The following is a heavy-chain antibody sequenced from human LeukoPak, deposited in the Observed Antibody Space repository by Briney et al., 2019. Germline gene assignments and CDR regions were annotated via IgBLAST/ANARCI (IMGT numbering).Heavy chain of an antibody. CDR1: GFTFSSYA. CDR3: ARDLAGSSSMDV. Sequence: GGSLRLSCAASGFTFSSYAMSWVRQAPGKGLECVSAISGSGGSTYYADSVKGRFTISRDNSKNTLYLQMNSLRAEDTAVYYCARDLAGSSSMDVWGKGATVTVSS. J-gene: IGHJ6*04. CDR2: ISGSGGST. V-gene: IGHV3-23*01. D-gene: IGHD3-10*01.